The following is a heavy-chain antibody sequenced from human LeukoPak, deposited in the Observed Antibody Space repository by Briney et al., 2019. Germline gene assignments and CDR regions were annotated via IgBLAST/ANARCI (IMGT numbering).Heavy chain of an antibody. CDR2: MNPKNGNT. J-gene: IGHJ3*02. CDR3: ARGSYYDILTGDYHRVPFDI. V-gene: IGHV1-8*01. CDR1: GYTFTSYD. Sequence: ASVKLSCKAYGYTFTSYDINCVRQATGQGLEWMGGMNPKNGNTGYAQKFQGRVTMTRNTSITTAYMELSSRRSEDTAVYFCARGSYYDILTGDYHRVPFDIWGQGTMVTVSS. D-gene: IGHD3-9*01.